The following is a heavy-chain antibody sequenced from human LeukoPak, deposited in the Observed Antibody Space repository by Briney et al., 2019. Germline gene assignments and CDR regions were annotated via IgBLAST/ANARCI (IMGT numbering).Heavy chain of an antibody. D-gene: IGHD3-3*01. Sequence: ASVKVSCKASGYTFTSYGISWVRQAPGQGLEWMGWISAYNGNTNYAQKLQGRVTMTTDTSTSTAYMELRSLRPDDTAVYYCATTPFLWSGYSYYFDYWGQGTLVTVSS. CDR1: GYTFTSYG. CDR2: ISAYNGNT. CDR3: ATTPFLWSGYSYYFDY. V-gene: IGHV1-18*01. J-gene: IGHJ4*02.